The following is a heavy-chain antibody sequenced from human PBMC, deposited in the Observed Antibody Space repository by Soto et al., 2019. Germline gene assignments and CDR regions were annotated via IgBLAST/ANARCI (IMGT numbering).Heavy chain of an antibody. CDR2: ISAYNGNT. V-gene: IGHV1-18*01. CDR1: GYTFTSYS. D-gene: IGHD2-2*03. Sequence: ASVRVACKASGYTFTSYSMYWVRQAHGQRLECLGWISAYNGNTNYSQNLQGRVTMTTDTSTSTAYMELKSLRSDDTAVYYCARDGYCSSTSCYAPYYYYYMDVWGQGTTVTVSS. CDR3: ARDGYCSSTSCYAPYYYYYMDV. J-gene: IGHJ6*03.